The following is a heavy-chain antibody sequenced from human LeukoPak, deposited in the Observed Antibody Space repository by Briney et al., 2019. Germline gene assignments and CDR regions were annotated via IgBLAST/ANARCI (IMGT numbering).Heavy chain of an antibody. CDR2: VSFDGDNK. V-gene: IGHV3-30-3*01. Sequence: GGSLRLSCAASGFTFSSYAMHWVRQAPGKGLEWVAVVSFDGDNKYYADSVKDRFTISRDNSQNTLYLQLNSLRAEDTAVHYCARDWTLNYWGQGTLVTVSS. CDR3: ARDWTLNY. J-gene: IGHJ4*02. CDR1: GFTFSSYA. D-gene: IGHD3/OR15-3a*01.